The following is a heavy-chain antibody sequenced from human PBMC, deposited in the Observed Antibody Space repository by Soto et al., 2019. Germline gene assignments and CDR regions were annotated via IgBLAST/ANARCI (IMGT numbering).Heavy chain of an antibody. CDR2: NNPNSGGT. CDR3: SRFLTEGYCTMTVCYTRPLYGMDV. D-gene: IGHD2-2*02. Sequence: QEQLAQSGAEVKKPGASVKVSCKESGYTNSRYYIHRLRQAPGQGFERMGRNNPNSGGTNYAQKFQGRVTGTRDTPTITAYMELSSLTADDTAVYYCSRFLTEGYCTMTVCYTRPLYGMDVWGQGTTVTVSS. CDR1: GYTNSRYY. J-gene: IGHJ6*02. V-gene: IGHV1-2*06.